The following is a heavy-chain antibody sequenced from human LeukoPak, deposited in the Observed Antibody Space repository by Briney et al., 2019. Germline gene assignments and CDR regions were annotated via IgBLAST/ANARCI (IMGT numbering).Heavy chain of an antibody. D-gene: IGHD4-11*01. V-gene: IGHV3-23*01. CDR1: GFTFSSYA. CDR2: TSGSGGST. Sequence: PGGSLRLSCAASGFTFSSYAMDWVRQAPGKGLEWVSATSGSGGSTYYADSVKGRFTISRDNSKTTLFLQMNSLRAEDTAVYYCAKDLHDYGNYVGWFDSWGQGTLVTVSS. J-gene: IGHJ5*01. CDR3: AKDLHDYGNYVGWFDS.